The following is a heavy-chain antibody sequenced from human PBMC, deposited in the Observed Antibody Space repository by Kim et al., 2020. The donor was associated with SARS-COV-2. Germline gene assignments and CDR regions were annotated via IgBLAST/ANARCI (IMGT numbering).Heavy chain of an antibody. D-gene: IGHD6-13*01. CDR3: AKDPLAAAGTLVGAFDI. Sequence: GGSLRLSCAASGFTFSSYAMSWVRQAPGKGLEWVSAISGSGGSTYYADSVKGRFTISRDNSKNTLYLQMNSLRAEDTAVYYCAKDPLAAAGTLVGAFDIWGQGTMVTVSS. CDR1: GFTFSSYA. V-gene: IGHV3-23*01. CDR2: ISGSGGST. J-gene: IGHJ3*02.